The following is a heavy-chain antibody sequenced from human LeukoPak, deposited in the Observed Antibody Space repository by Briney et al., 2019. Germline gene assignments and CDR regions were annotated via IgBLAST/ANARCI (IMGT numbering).Heavy chain of an antibody. V-gene: IGHV3-21*01. CDR1: GFTFSSYT. J-gene: IGHJ4*02. D-gene: IGHD6-13*01. Sequence: GGSLRLSCAASGFTFSSYTMNWVRQAPGKGLEWVSSITSSSTYIYYADSVKGRFTISRDNAKNSLYLQMNSLRAEDTAVYYCARSHIAAAIDYWGQGTLVTVSS. CDR2: ITSSSTYI. CDR3: ARSHIAAAIDY.